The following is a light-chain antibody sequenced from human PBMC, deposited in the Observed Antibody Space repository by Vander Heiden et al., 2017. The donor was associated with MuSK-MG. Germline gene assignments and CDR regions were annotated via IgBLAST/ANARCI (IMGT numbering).Light chain of an antibody. CDR1: SLRDFN. CDR3: NARDSSSNLV. Sequence: SSELTQDPAVSVALGQTVRITCLGDSLRDFNANWFQQKPRQAPLLVIYGKDTRPEGIPARFSGYRAGKTASLTTTGAQAEDEADYYCNARDSSSNLVFGSGTTVTVL. J-gene: IGLJ1*01. CDR2: GKD. V-gene: IGLV3-19*01.